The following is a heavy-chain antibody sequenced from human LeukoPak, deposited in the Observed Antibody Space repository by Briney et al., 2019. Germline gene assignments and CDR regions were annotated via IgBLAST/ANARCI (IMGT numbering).Heavy chain of an antibody. CDR3: ATWIQLDFDY. V-gene: IGHV1-18*01. D-gene: IGHD5-18*01. J-gene: IGHJ4*02. CDR1: GYTFTSYG. Sequence: ASVKVSCKASGYTFTSYGISWVRQAPGQGLEWMGWISAYNGNTNYAQKFQGRVTMTRDTSISTAYMELSRLRSDDTAVYYCATWIQLDFDYWGQGTLVTVSS. CDR2: ISAYNGNT.